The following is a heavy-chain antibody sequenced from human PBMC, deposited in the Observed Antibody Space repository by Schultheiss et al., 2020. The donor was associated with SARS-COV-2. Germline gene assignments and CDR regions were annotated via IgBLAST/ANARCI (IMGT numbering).Heavy chain of an antibody. CDR1: GYTFTNYD. J-gene: IGHJ3*02. CDR2: ISAYNGNT. D-gene: IGHD3-3*01. CDR3: ARGNLRFLEWSKRCHAFDI. Sequence: ASVKVSCKASGYTFTNYDISWVRHAPGQGLEWMGWISAYNGNTNYAQNLQGRVTMTTDTSTSTVSMELRSLRSEDTAVYYCARGNLRFLEWSKRCHAFDIWGQGTMVTVSS. V-gene: IGHV1-18*04.